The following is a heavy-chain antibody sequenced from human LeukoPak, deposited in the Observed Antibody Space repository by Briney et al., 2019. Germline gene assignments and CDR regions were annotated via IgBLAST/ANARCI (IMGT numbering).Heavy chain of an antibody. Sequence: SETLSLTCTVSGGSFSSSSYYWGWIRQPPGKGLEWVGTIYYSGNTYCNPSLKSRVTISADTSKNQFSLKLSSVTAADTAVYYCARRDGDGYNYFDSWGQGTLVTVSS. CDR2: IYYSGNT. D-gene: IGHD5-24*01. CDR1: GGSFSSSSYY. J-gene: IGHJ4*02. CDR3: ARRDGDGYNYFDS. V-gene: IGHV4-39*01.